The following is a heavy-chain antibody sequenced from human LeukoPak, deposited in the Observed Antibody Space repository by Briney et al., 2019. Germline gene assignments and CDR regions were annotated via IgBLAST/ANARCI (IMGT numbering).Heavy chain of an antibody. D-gene: IGHD1-14*01. CDR1: GLTFTSSD. CDR3: AKGSGINHYHWIDP. J-gene: IGHJ5*02. Sequence: GGSLRLSCVASGLTFTSSDFNWIRQAPGKGLEWLSTITRSGSNLYYADSVKGRFTTSRDDAKDSVYLQMDSLRAEDTALYYCAKGSGINHYHWIDPWGQGTLVTVSS. CDR2: ITRSGSNL. V-gene: IGHV3-21*04.